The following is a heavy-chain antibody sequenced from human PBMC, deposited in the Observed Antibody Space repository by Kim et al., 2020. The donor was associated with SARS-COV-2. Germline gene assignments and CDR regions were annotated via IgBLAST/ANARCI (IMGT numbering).Heavy chain of an antibody. CDR2: TYNRSRWLN. CDR3: ARAAGGQSGLDF. V-gene: IGHV6-1*01. J-gene: IGHJ4*02. D-gene: IGHD6-13*01. CDR1: GDSVSSNIAT. Sequence: SQTLSLSCVISGDSVSSNIATWNWVRQSPSRGLEWLGRTYNRSRWLNEYATSVKSRITINPDTPKNQFSLQLSSVTPEDTAVYYCARAAGGQSGLDFWGQGTLVTVSS.